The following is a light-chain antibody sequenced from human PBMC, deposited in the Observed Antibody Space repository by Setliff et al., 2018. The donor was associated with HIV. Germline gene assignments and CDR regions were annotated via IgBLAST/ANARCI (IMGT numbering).Light chain of an antibody. V-gene: IGLV1-44*01. CDR3: AAWDDSLNGRV. Sequence: QSVLTQPPSASGTPGQRVTISCSGSTPNIGGNTVNWYQQLPGTAPKLLIYSNNQRPSGVPDRFSGSKSGTSASLAISGLQSEDEADYYCAAWDDSLNGRVFGGGTKVTVL. CDR1: TPNIGGNT. J-gene: IGLJ3*02. CDR2: SNN.